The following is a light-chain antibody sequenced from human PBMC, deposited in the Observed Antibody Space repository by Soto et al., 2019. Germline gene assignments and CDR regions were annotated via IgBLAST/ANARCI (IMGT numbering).Light chain of an antibody. Sequence: QPVLTQPPSVSGAPGQRVTISCTGSSSNIGAGYDVYWYQQLPGTAPKLLIYGNSNRPSGVPDRFSGSKSGTSASLAITGLQAEDEADYYCQSYDSSLSGSVVFGGGTKLTVL. V-gene: IGLV1-40*01. CDR2: GNS. J-gene: IGLJ2*01. CDR3: QSYDSSLSGSVV. CDR1: SSNIGAGYD.